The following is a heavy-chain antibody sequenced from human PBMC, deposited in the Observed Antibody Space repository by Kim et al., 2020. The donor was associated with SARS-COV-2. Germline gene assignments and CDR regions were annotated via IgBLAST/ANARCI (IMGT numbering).Heavy chain of an antibody. J-gene: IGHJ3*01. CDR1: GGSISSGYY. CDR3: ARHTLTMIVVDV. V-gene: IGHV4-39*01. CDR2: VHSSGRT. D-gene: IGHD3-22*01. Sequence: SETLSLTCSVSGGSISSGYYWGWIRQPPGKGLEWVGTVHSSGRTDFNPSLKSRAILSLDTSKDHFSLELKSVTAADAALYYCARHTLTMIVVDVWGQG.